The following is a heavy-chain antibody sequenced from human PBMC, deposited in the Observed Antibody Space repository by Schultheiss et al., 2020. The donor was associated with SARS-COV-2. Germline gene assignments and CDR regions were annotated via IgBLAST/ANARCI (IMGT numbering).Heavy chain of an antibody. CDR1: GFAFRSYA. CDR2: ISGSDGRT. D-gene: IGHD1-26*01. Sequence: GGSLRLSCAASGFAFRSYAMSWVRQAPGKGLEWVSTISGSDGRTYNADSVKGRFTISRDNAKNSLYLQMNSLRDEDTAVYYCARDSPFIVGPFDYWGQGTLVTVSS. CDR3: ARDSPFIVGPFDY. V-gene: IGHV3-23*01. J-gene: IGHJ4*02.